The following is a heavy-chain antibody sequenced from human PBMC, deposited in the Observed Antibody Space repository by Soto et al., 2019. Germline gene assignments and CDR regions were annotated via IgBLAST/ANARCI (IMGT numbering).Heavy chain of an antibody. D-gene: IGHD3-10*01. V-gene: IGHV3-48*01. CDR2: ISSSSTI. CDR3: TRDLWFGESYSPD. CDR1: GFTFSTYS. J-gene: IGHJ4*02. Sequence: GGSLRLSCAASGFTFSTYSMNWVRQAPGKGLEWVSSISSSSTIYYADSVKGRFTISRDNVQNSLYLQMNSLKTEDTGVYYCTRDLWFGESYSPDWGQGTQVTVSS.